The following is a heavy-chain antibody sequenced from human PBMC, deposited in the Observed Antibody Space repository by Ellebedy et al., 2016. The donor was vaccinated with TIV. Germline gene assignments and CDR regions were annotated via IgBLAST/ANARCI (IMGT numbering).Heavy chain of an antibody. J-gene: IGHJ6*02. Sequence: GESLKISCAASGLSFNTYAMSWLRQAPGKGLEWVGFIRSKAHGGTTEYAASVKGRFIVSRDDSKSIAYLQMNSLKTEDTAVYYCTRESSSSWYTFYYYGMDVWGQGTTVIVSS. CDR1: GLSFNTYA. CDR2: IRSKAHGGTT. V-gene: IGHV3-49*03. CDR3: TRESSSSWYTFYYYGMDV. D-gene: IGHD6-13*01.